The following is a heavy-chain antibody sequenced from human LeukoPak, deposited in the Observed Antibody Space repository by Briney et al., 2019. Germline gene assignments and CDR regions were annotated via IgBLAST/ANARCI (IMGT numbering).Heavy chain of an antibody. V-gene: IGHV3-48*04. J-gene: IGHJ4*02. CDR3: ARDPLAAGDY. CDR2: ISSSGSTI. CDR1: GFTLRSYA. Sequence: GGSLRLSCAASGFTLRSYAMSWVRQAPGKGLEWVSYISSSGSTIYYADSVKGRFTISRDNAKNSLYLQMNSLRAEDTAVYYCARDPLAAGDYWGQGTLVTVSS. D-gene: IGHD6-19*01.